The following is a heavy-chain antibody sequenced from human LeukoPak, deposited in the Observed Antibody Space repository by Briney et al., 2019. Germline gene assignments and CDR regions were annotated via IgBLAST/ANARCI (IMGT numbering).Heavy chain of an antibody. CDR3: ARQNNYDFWSGYYRGDAFDI. J-gene: IGHJ3*02. V-gene: IGHV4-59*08. CDR1: GGSLTSYY. CDR2: IYYRGNT. Sequence: SETLSLTCTVSGGSLTSYYWSWIRQSPGKALEWIGYIYYRGNTNYDPSLKSRVTISVDTSKNQFPLKLSSVTAADTAVYYCARQNNYDFWSGYYRGDAFDIWGQGTMVTVSS. D-gene: IGHD3-3*01.